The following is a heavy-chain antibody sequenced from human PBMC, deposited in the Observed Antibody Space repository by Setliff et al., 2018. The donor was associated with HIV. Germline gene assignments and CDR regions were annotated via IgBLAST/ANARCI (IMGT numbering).Heavy chain of an antibody. D-gene: IGHD2-2*01. CDR2: ISATAGDT. J-gene: IGHJ6*03. V-gene: IGHV3-23*01. Sequence: GSLRLSCAASGFTFSSYSMHWVRQAPGKGLEWVSAISATAGDTYYADSVKGRFTISRDNSKNTLYLQMNSLRAEDTAVYYCARDQEHIIVVSATGNMPGYLHYYYMDVWGKGSTVTVSS. CDR3: ARDQEHIIVVSATGNMPGYLHYYYMDV. CDR1: GFTFSSYS.